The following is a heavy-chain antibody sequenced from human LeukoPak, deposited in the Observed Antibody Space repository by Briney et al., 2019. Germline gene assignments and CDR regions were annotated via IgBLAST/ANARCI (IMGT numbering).Heavy chain of an antibody. V-gene: IGHV3-23*01. Sequence: GSLRLSCTTSGFIFANYAMALVRPSPGKGLEWVSSISASGADTYYADSVRGRFTISRGNSGHVLYLQLNRLRVDDTAFYYCPKPLLTPGNWGPGTLVTVSS. CDR3: PKPLLTPGN. J-gene: IGHJ4*02. CDR2: ISASGADT. CDR1: GFIFANYA. D-gene: IGHD4-23*01.